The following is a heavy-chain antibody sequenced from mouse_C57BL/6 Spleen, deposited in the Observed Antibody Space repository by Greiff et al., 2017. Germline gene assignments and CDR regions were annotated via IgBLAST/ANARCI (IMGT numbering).Heavy chain of an antibody. CDR2: IYPSDSET. V-gene: IGHV1-61*01. J-gene: IGHJ2*01. CDR3: AREALYYGSSYLYYFDY. D-gene: IGHD1-1*01. Sequence: QVQLKQPGAELVRPGSSVKLSCKASGYTFTSYWMDWVKPRPGQGLEWIGNIYPSDSETHYNQKFKDKATLTVDKSSSTAYMQLSSLTSEDSAVYYCAREALYYGSSYLYYFDYWGQGTTLTVSS. CDR1: GYTFTSYW.